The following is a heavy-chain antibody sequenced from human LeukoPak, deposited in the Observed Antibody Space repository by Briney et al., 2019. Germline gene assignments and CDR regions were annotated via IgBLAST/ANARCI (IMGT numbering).Heavy chain of an antibody. CDR2: IYYSGST. CDR1: GGSISSYY. Sequence: SETLSLTCTVSGGSISSYYWSWIRQPPGKGLEWIGYIYYSGSTNYNPSLKSRVTISVDTSKNQFSLKLSSVTAADTAVYYCARARRFGDYEDYWGQGTLVTVSS. J-gene: IGHJ4*02. V-gene: IGHV4-59*01. CDR3: ARARRFGDYEDY. D-gene: IGHD4-17*01.